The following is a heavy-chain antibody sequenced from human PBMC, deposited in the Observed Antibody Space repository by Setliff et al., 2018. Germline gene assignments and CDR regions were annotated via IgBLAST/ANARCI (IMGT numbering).Heavy chain of an antibody. J-gene: IGHJ4*02. V-gene: IGHV4-61*02. D-gene: IGHD6-25*01. CDR1: GDSLSSGSYF. CDR3: ARDSHRLTTDPLFDH. CDR2: VYKSGTT. Sequence: SETLSLTCIVSGDSLSSGSYFWTWIRQPAGKGLEWIGRVYKSGTTNYSPALKSRVTLSIDTSSNEFSLNLRSVTAADTAIYYCARDSHRLTTDPLFDHWGQGALVTVSS.